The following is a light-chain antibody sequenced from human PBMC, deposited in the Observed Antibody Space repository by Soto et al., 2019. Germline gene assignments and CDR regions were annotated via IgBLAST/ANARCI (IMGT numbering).Light chain of an antibody. CDR1: SSDVGVHNF. CDR3: CSYTPAYPWV. V-gene: IGLV2-14*01. J-gene: IGLJ3*02. CDR2: GVT. Sequence: QSALTQPASVSGSPGQSISISCTGSSSDVGVHNFVSWYQHHPGKAPKVLIYGVTNRPSGVSNRFSGSKSGNTASLTISGLQAEDEADYYCCSYTPAYPWVVGGGTKLTVL.